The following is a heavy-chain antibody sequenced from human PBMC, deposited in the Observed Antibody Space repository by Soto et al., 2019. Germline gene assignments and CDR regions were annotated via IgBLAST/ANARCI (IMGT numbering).Heavy chain of an antibody. CDR3: AKNQGVELVPLATVDWFDP. CDR1: GFIFENFG. D-gene: IGHD1-26*01. V-gene: IGHV3-23*01. J-gene: IGHJ5*02. Sequence: GGSLRLSCAASGFIFENFGMSWARQAPGKGLEWISSISGSGFKKYYADPVKGLFTISRDNSKSTVYLELNNLSAEDTAVYHCAKNQGVELVPLATVDWFDPWGQGSVVTVYS. CDR2: ISGSGFKK.